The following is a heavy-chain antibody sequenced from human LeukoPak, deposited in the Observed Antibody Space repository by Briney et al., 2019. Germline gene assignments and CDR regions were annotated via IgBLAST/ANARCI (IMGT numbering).Heavy chain of an antibody. J-gene: IGHJ4*02. CDR1: GGSISSSSYY. V-gene: IGHV4-39*07. D-gene: IGHD1-26*01. Sequence: PSETLSLTCTVSGGSISSSSYYWGWIRQPPGKGLEWIGSIYYSGSTNYNPSLKSRVTISVDTSKNQFSLKLNSVTSPDTAVYYCARVEATGYHFDYWAQGTLVTVSS. CDR3: ARVEATGYHFDY. CDR2: IYYSGST.